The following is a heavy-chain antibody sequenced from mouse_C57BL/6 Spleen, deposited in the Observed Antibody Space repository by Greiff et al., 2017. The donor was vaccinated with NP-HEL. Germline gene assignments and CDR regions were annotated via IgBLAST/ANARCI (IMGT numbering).Heavy chain of an antibody. CDR3: ARCPHYDGYYPYFDY. Sequence: VQRVESGAELVKPGASVKMSCKASGYTFTSYWITWVKQRPGQGLEWIGDIYPGSGSTNYNEKFKSKATLTVDTSSSTAYMQLSSLTSEDSAVYYCARCPHYDGYYPYFDYWGQGTTLTVSS. CDR1: GYTFTSYW. V-gene: IGHV1-55*01. J-gene: IGHJ2*01. D-gene: IGHD2-3*01. CDR2: IYPGSGST.